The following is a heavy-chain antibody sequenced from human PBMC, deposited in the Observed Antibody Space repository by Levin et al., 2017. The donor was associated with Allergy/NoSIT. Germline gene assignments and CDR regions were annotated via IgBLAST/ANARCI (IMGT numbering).Heavy chain of an antibody. V-gene: IGHV1-69*13. J-gene: IGHJ6*02. Sequence: SVKVSCKASGGTFSSYAISWVRQAPGQGLEWMGGIIPIFGTANYAQKFQGRVTITADESTSTAYMELSSLRSEDTAVYYCARDRILSSPHYYYYGMDVWGQGPTFTVSS. CDR2: IIPIFGTA. CDR1: GGTFSSYA. CDR3: ARDRILSSPHYYYYGMDV. D-gene: IGHD6-6*01.